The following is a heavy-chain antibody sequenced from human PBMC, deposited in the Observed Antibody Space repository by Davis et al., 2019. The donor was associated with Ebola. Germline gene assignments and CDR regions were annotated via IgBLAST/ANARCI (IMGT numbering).Heavy chain of an antibody. CDR1: GGSFSGYY. J-gene: IGHJ4*02. Sequence: SETLSLTCAVYGGSFSGYYWSWIRQPPGKGLEWIGEINHSGSTNYNPSLKSRVTISVDTSKNQFSLRVNSVTAADTAVYYCARTFTVDTPIIDYWGRGALVTVSS. V-gene: IGHV4-34*01. D-gene: IGHD5-18*01. CDR3: ARTFTVDTPIIDY. CDR2: INHSGST.